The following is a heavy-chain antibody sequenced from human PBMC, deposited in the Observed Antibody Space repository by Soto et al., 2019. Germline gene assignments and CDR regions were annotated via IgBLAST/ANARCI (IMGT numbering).Heavy chain of an antibody. CDR1: GLTFSSYA. CDR2: ISGSGAGT. V-gene: IGHV3-23*01. CDR3: AKDPNGDYLGAFDD. J-gene: IGHJ4*02. Sequence: EAQLLESGGGLVQPGGSLRLSCVGSGLTFSSYAMTWVRQAPGKGLEWVAGISGSGAGTHYANSVKGRFTISRDNSKKMMYLQMNRLRAEDTAVYYCAKDPNGDYLGAFDDWGQGTLVTVSS. D-gene: IGHD4-17*01.